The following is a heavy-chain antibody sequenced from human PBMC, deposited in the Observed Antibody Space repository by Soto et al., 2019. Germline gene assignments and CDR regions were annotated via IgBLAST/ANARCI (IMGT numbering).Heavy chain of an antibody. Sequence: QVHLVQSGAEVKKPGASVKVSCKGSVYIFPTFGITWVRQAPGQGLEWMGWISAHNGNTNYAQKLQGRVTVTRDTSTSTAYMELRNLRSDDTAVYYCARGRYGDYWGQGALVTVSS. D-gene: IGHD1-1*01. CDR2: ISAHNGNT. CDR3: ARGRYGDY. J-gene: IGHJ4*02. V-gene: IGHV1-18*01. CDR1: VYIFPTFG.